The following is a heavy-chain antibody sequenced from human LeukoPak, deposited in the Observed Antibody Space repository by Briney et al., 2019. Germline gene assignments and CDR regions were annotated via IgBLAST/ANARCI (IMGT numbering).Heavy chain of an antibody. Sequence: SETLSLTCAVSGYSISSGYYWGWIRPLPGKGRGWIGNIYHSGNTYYNPSLKSRVTISVDMSNNQFSLKLISVTAADTAEYYCARISYYYDDSGDPGNFDYGGRRTLVTVSS. CDR3: ARISYYYDDSGDPGNFDY. V-gene: IGHV4-38-2*01. D-gene: IGHD3-22*01. CDR2: IYHSGNT. CDR1: GYSISSGYY. J-gene: IGHJ4*02.